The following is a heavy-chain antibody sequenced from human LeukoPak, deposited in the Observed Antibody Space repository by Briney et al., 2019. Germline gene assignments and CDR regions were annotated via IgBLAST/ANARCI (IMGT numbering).Heavy chain of an antibody. J-gene: IGHJ4*02. V-gene: IGHV4-39*01. D-gene: IGHD6-19*01. CDR1: DGSVSDHSYY. CDR3: AKTTHNRGWSVPIDS. Sequence: SETLSLTCTVSDGSVSDHSYYWGWIRQPPGKGLEWIGSIHQIGSTYYNPSLKSRVTTSIDTSKNQFSLILSSVAAADTAVYYCAKTTHNRGWSVPIDSWGRGTLVTVSS. CDR2: IHQIGST.